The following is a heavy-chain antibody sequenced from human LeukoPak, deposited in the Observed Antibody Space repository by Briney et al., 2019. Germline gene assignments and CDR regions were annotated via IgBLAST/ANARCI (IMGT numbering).Heavy chain of an antibody. CDR1: GGTFSSYA. CDR3: ARDGSGMSLPNDY. J-gene: IGHJ4*02. V-gene: IGHV1-69*06. D-gene: IGHD3-10*01. Sequence: ASVKVSCKASGGTFSSYAISWVRQAPGQGLEWMGGIIPIFGTANYAQKFQGRVTITADKSTSTAYMELSSLRSEDTAVYYCARDGSGMSLPNDYWGQGTLVTVSS. CDR2: IIPIFGTA.